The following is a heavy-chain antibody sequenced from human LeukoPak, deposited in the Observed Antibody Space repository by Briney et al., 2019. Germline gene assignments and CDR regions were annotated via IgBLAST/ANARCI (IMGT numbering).Heavy chain of an antibody. D-gene: IGHD2-2*01. Sequence: GGSLRLSCAASGFTFYDYTMHWVRQAPGKGLEWVSLISWDGGSTYYADSVKGRFTISRDNSKNSLYLQMNSLRTEDTALYYCAKATGYVVGGSFDYWGQGTLVTVSS. J-gene: IGHJ4*02. CDR1: GFTFYDYT. V-gene: IGHV3-43*01. CDR3: AKATGYVVGGSFDY. CDR2: ISWDGGST.